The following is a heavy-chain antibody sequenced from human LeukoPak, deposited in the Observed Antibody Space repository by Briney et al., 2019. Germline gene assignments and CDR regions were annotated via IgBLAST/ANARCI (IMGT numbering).Heavy chain of an antibody. CDR3: ARLLLWFEPDY. J-gene: IGHJ4*02. CDR2: IYYNGKT. V-gene: IGHV4-39*07. Sequence: SETLSLTCTVSGGSISSGDYYWGWIRQPPGKGLAWIGSIYYNGKTSYNPSLKSRVTISVDTSKNQFSLKLSSVTAADTAVYYCARLLLWFEPDYWGQGTLVTVSS. CDR1: GGSISSGDYY. D-gene: IGHD3-10*01.